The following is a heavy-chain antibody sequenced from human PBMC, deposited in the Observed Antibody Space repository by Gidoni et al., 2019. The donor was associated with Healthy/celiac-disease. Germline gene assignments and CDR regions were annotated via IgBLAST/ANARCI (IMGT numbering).Heavy chain of an antibody. CDR2: IYSGGST. D-gene: IGHD3-22*01. Sequence: EVQLVESGGGLIQPGGSLRLSCAASGFTVSSNYMSWVRQAPGKGLAWVSVIYSGGSTYYADSVKGRFTISRDNSKNTLYLQMNSLRAEDTAVYYCARMVTYYYDSSGYYPWNAFDIWGQGTMVTVSS. V-gene: IGHV3-53*01. CDR1: GFTVSSNY. J-gene: IGHJ3*02. CDR3: ARMVTYYYDSSGYYPWNAFDI.